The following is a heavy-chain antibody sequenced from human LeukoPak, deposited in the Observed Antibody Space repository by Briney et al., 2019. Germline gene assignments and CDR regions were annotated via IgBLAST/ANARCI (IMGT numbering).Heavy chain of an antibody. CDR3: ARDNLWFRELYYFDY. CDR1: GFTFSSYS. D-gene: IGHD3-10*01. Sequence: GGSLRLSCAASGFTFSSYSMNRVRQAPGKGLEWVSSISSSSSYIYYADSVKGRFTISRDNAKNSLYLQMNSLRAEDTAVYYCARDNLWFRELYYFDYWGQGTLVTVSS. J-gene: IGHJ4*02. V-gene: IGHV3-21*01. CDR2: ISSSSSYI.